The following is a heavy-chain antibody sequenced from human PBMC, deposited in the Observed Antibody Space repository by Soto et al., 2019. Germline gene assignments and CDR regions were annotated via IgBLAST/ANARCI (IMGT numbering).Heavy chain of an antibody. CDR2: IWYDGSNK. D-gene: IGHD3-10*01. V-gene: IGHV3-33*01. J-gene: IGHJ4*02. CDR1: GFTFSSYG. Sequence: QVQLVESGGGVVQPGRSLRLSCAASGFTFSSYGMHWVRQAPGKGLEWVAVIWYDGSNKYYADSVKGRFTISRDNSKNTLYLQMNSLRAEDTAVYYCARDYGSGSYWYFDYWGQGTLVTVSS. CDR3: ARDYGSGSYWYFDY.